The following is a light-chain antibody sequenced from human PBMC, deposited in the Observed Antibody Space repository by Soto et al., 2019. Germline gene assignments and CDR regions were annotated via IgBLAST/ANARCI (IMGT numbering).Light chain of an antibody. CDR1: QSVRGY. CDR3: QKYNSAPLT. J-gene: IGKJ4*01. CDR2: DAS. V-gene: IGKV3-11*01. Sequence: DIVLTQSPATLSLSPGERATLSCRASQSVRGYLAWYQHKPGQAPRLLIYDASNRATGISARFSGSGSGTDFTLTISSLEPEDFAAYYCQKYNSAPLTFGGGTKVEIK.